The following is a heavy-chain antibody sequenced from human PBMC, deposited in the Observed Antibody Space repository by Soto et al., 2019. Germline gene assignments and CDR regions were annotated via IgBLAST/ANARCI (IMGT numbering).Heavy chain of an antibody. D-gene: IGHD5-12*01. CDR2: INVGNGNT. V-gene: IGHV1-3*05. J-gene: IGHJ6*02. CDR1: GYTFTSYA. Sequence: QVQLVQSGAEEKKPGASVKVSCKASGYTFTSYAMHWVRQAPGQRLEWMGWINVGNGNTKYSQKFQGRVTITRDTSASAAYTELSSLRSEDTAVYYGASSYRGYDYHYYYSMDVWGQGTTVTVSS. CDR3: ASSYRGYDYHYYYSMDV.